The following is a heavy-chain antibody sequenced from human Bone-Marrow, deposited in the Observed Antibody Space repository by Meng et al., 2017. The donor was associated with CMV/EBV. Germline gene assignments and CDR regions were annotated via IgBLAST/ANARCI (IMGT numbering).Heavy chain of an antibody. CDR2: INPNSGDT. CDR3: TRDAHLTTVTPNWFDP. Sequence: QVQRGQSGAELRKPGASVKVSCKASGDTFTDYYMHWVRQAPGQGLEWMGCINPNSGDTNYAQKFQGRVTMTRDTSISTAYMELSRLRSDDTAVYYCTRDAHLTTVTPNWFDPWGQGTLVTVFS. CDR1: GDTFTDYY. V-gene: IGHV1-2*02. J-gene: IGHJ5*02. D-gene: IGHD4-17*01.